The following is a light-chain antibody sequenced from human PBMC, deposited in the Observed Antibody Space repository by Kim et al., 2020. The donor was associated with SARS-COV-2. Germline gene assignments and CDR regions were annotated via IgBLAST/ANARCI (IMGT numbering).Light chain of an antibody. CDR2: EDN. Sequence: SYELTQPPSVSVSPGQTATITCAGDKVGDRYVCWYQQKPGQSPVLVIYEDNKRPSGIPERFSASNYGNTATLTISGTQAMDEADYYCQAWDRRINFVFGPGTKVTVL. CDR3: QAWDRRINFV. CDR1: KVGDRY. V-gene: IGLV3-1*01. J-gene: IGLJ1*01.